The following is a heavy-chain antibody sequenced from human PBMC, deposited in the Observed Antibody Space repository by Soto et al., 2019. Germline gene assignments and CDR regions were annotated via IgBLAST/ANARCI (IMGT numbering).Heavy chain of an antibody. CDR3: ARDSRYFIDGGCAIMLEAFDF. J-gene: IGHJ3*01. Sequence: QAQLQESGPGLVRPSGTLSLTCTVSPFSVTNHNYWNWVRQSPGQALEWIGEIYHSGATYYNPSLSGRATISMDKSKNQISLNLASVTAADTAVYYCARDSRYFIDGGCAIMLEAFDFWGQGTLVTVSS. V-gene: IGHV4-4*02. CDR2: IYHSGAT. D-gene: IGHD2-15*01. CDR1: PFSVTNHNY.